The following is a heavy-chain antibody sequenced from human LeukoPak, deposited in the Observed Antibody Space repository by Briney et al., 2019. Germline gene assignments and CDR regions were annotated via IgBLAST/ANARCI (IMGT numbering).Heavy chain of an antibody. D-gene: IGHD5/OR15-5a*01. CDR1: GSTFSSYA. CDR2: ISGSGGST. Sequence: GGSLRLSCAASGSTFSSYAMSWVRQAPGKGLEWVSAISGSGGSTYYADSVKGRFTISRDNSKNTLYLQMNSLRAEDTAVYYCAKDPRLYDAYNWFDPWGQGTLVTVSS. J-gene: IGHJ5*02. V-gene: IGHV3-23*01. CDR3: AKDPRLYDAYNWFDP.